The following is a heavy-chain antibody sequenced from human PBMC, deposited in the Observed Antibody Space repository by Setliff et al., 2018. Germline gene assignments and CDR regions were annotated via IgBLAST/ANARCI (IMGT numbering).Heavy chain of an antibody. CDR2: VYHNGNT. D-gene: IGHD2-15*01. Sequence: PSETLSLTCTVSGGSISPYFWSWVRQPPGKGLEWIGYVYHNGNTNFNPSLKSRVTMSVDTSKNQLALHLKSVTAADTAVYYCARDRSAYSYGLDVWGQGTTVTVSS. V-gene: IGHV4-59*01. J-gene: IGHJ6*02. CDR3: ARDRSAYSYGLDV. CDR1: GGSISPYF.